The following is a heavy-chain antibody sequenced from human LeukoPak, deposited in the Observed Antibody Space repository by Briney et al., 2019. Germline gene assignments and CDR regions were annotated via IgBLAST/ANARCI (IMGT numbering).Heavy chain of an antibody. CDR3: ARDSGLD. CDR2: ISYDGSNK. J-gene: IGHJ4*02. Sequence: PGGSLRLSCAASGFTFSSYAMHWVRQAPGKGLEWVAVISYDGSNKYYADSVKGRFTISRDNSKNTLYLQMNSLRAEDTAVYYCARDSGLDWGQGTLVTVSS. CDR1: GFTFSSYA. D-gene: IGHD3-10*01. V-gene: IGHV3-30-3*01.